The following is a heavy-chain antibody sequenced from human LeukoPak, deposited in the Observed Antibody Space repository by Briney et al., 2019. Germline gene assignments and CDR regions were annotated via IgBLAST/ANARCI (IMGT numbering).Heavy chain of an antibody. D-gene: IGHD6-19*01. J-gene: IGHJ5*02. V-gene: IGHV1-18*01. Sequence: GASVKVSCKASGYTFTSYGISWVRQAPGQGLEWMGWISAYNGNTNYAQKLQGRVTMTTGTSTSTAYMELSSLRSEDTAVYYCARDRMVIRQWLVYNWFDPWGQGTLVTVSS. CDR3: ARDRMVIRQWLVYNWFDP. CDR2: ISAYNGNT. CDR1: GYTFTSYG.